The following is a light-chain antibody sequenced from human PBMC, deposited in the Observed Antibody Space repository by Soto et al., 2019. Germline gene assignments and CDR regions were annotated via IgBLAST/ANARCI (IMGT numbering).Light chain of an antibody. Sequence: EVVMTQSPATLSVSPGERATLSCRASQSVTNNLAWYQQRPGQAPRLLIYGASTRAPGIPARFSVSGSGTEFTLTINSLQSEDFAIYYCQQYNNWPPYTFGQGTNLEIK. J-gene: IGKJ2*01. V-gene: IGKV3-15*01. CDR2: GAS. CDR1: QSVTNN. CDR3: QQYNNWPPYT.